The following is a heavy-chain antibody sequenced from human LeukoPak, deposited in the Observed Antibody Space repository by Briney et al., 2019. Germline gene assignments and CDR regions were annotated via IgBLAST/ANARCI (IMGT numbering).Heavy chain of an antibody. Sequence: GGSLRLSCAASGFTFSSYSMNWVRQAPGKGLEWVSYISYSSSIIYYADSVKGRFTISRDNSKNTLYLQMNSLRAEDTAVYYCAKDRGYCSSTSCTGWFDPWGQGTLVTVSS. CDR2: ISYSSSII. V-gene: IGHV3-48*01. CDR3: AKDRGYCSSTSCTGWFDP. CDR1: GFTFSSYS. J-gene: IGHJ5*02. D-gene: IGHD2-2*01.